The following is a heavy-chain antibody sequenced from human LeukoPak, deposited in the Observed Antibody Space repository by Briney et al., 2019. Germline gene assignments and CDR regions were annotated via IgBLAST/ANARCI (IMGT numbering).Heavy chain of an antibody. V-gene: IGHV4-61*02. CDR2: IYTSGST. CDR3: ARIGIAAAGTISYYYYMDV. Sequence: NSSETLSLTCTVSGGSISSGSYYWSWIRQPAGKGLEWIGRIYTSGSTNYNPSLKSRVTISVDTSKNQFSLKVSSVTAADTAVYYCARIGIAAAGTISYYYYMDVWGKGTTVTVSS. J-gene: IGHJ6*03. D-gene: IGHD6-13*01. CDR1: GGSISSGSYY.